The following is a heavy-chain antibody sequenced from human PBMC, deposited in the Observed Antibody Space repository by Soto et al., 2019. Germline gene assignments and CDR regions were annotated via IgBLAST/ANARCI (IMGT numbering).Heavy chain of an antibody. CDR1: GGSISSGGYY. J-gene: IGHJ4*02. D-gene: IGHD6-13*01. V-gene: IGHV4-31*03. CDR3: ARGGSSSPYFDG. Sequence: QVQLQESGPGLVKPSQTLSLTCTVSGGSISSGGYYWSWIRQHPGKGLEWIGYIYYSGSTYYNPSPXSXXTISVDTSKKQFSLKLSSVTAAATAVYYCARGGSSSPYFDGWGQGTLVTVSS. CDR2: IYYSGST.